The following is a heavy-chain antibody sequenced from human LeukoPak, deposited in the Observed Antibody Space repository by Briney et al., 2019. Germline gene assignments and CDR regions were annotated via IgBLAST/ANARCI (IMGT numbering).Heavy chain of an antibody. CDR1: GLVFSNYG. Sequence: QSGGSLRLSCIASGLVFSNYGMSWVRQAPGKGLEWVSAISGSSGTTYYADSVKGRFTISRDTSKNTLYLQMNSLRAEDTAVYYCAKRFSQGGGLGYFFDNWGQGTLVTVSS. J-gene: IGHJ4*02. CDR3: AKRFSQGGGLGYFFDN. D-gene: IGHD4-23*01. CDR2: ISGSSGTT. V-gene: IGHV3-23*01.